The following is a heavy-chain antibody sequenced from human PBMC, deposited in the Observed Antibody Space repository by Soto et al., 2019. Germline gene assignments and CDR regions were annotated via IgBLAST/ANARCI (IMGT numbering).Heavy chain of an antibody. V-gene: IGHV4-34*01. Sequence: QVQLQQWGAGLLKPSETLSLTCAVYGGSFSGYYWSWIRQTPGKGLEWIGEINHSGSTNYNPSLKSRVTISVDTSKNQFSLKLSSVTAADTAVYFCARARGPLRNWDYWGQGTLVTVSS. J-gene: IGHJ4*02. D-gene: IGHD4-17*01. CDR3: ARARGPLRNWDY. CDR2: INHSGST. CDR1: GGSFSGYY.